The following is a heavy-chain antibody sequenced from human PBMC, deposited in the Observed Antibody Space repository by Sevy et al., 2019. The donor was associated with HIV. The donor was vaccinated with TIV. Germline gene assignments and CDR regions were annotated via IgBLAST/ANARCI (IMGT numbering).Heavy chain of an antibody. V-gene: IGHV4-59*12. CDR1: GDYINKYR. D-gene: IGHD2-15*01. Sequence: SETLSLTCTVSGDYINKYRWSWIRQPPGKGLEWIGYMYYSGSTNYNPSLKSRVTISIDTSKNQFSLKLDSVTAADTAVYYCARVVVAATRRYFDYWGQGSLVTVSS. J-gene: IGHJ4*02. CDR2: MYYSGST. CDR3: ARVVVAATRRYFDY.